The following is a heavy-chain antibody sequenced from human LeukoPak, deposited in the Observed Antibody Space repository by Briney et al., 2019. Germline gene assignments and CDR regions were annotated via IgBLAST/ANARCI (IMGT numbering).Heavy chain of an antibody. CDR3: ARGYVNMLDY. CDR1: GGSISSYY. V-gene: IGHV4-59*01. D-gene: IGHD5-12*01. Sequence: SETLSLTCTVSGGSISSYYWSWIRQPPGKGLEWIGYIYYSGSTNYNPSLKSRVTISVDTSKNQFSLKLSSVTAADTAVYYRARGYVNMLDYWGQGTLVTVSS. CDR2: IYYSGST. J-gene: IGHJ4*02.